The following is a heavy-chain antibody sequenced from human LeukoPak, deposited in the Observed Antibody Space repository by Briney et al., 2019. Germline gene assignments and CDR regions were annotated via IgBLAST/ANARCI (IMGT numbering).Heavy chain of an antibody. CDR3: AKDRISEETYNWFDP. D-gene: IGHD2-15*01. Sequence: GGSLRLSCAASGFTFSSYGMHWVRQAPGKGLEWVAVISYDGSNKYYADSVKGRFTISRDNSKNTLCLQMNSLRAEDTAVYYCAKDRISEETYNWFDPWGQGTLVTVSS. CDR1: GFTFSSYG. V-gene: IGHV3-30*18. J-gene: IGHJ5*02. CDR2: ISYDGSNK.